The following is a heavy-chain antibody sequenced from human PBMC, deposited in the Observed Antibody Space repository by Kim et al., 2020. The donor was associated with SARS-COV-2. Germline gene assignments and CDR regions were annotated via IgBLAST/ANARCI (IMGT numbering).Heavy chain of an antibody. D-gene: IGHD6-13*01. CDR3: ARAAAGFFDY. V-gene: IGHV1-3*01. J-gene: IGHJ4*02. CDR2: NT. Sequence: NTKYSPKFQGRVTITRDTSASTAYMELSSLRSEDTAVYYCARAAAGFFDYWGQGTLVTVSS.